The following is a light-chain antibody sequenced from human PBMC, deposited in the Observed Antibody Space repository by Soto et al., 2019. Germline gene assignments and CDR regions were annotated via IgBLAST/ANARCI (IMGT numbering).Light chain of an antibody. V-gene: IGLV1-44*01. CDR3: AAWDDSLNGWV. CDR2: NNN. J-gene: IGLJ3*02. CDR1: SSNIGTNT. Sequence: QSVLTQPPSASGTPGQRVIISCSGSSSNIGTNTVNWYQLLPGTAPKLLIYNNNRRPSGVPDRFSGSKSGTSASLAISGLQSEDEADYYCAAWDDSLNGWVFGGRTKLTVL.